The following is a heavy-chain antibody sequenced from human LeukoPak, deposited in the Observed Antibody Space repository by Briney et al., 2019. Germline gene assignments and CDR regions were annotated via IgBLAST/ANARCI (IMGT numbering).Heavy chain of an antibody. Sequence: GGSLRLSCAASGFTFSSYWMTWVRQAPGKGLEWVANIKQDGSEKYYVDSVKGRFTISRDNAKNSLYLQMNSLRAEDTAVYYCARGSSIIDPYYYYMDVWGKGTTVTVSS. D-gene: IGHD1-14*01. CDR3: ARGSSIIDPYYYYMDV. CDR1: GFTFSSYW. J-gene: IGHJ6*03. V-gene: IGHV3-7*01. CDR2: IKQDGSEK.